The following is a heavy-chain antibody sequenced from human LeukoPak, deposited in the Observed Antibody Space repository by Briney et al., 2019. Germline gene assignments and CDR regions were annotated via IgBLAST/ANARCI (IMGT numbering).Heavy chain of an antibody. J-gene: IGHJ3*02. V-gene: IGHV3-66*01. Sequence: GGSLRLSCTVSGFTFSNYSVYWVRQAPGKGLEWVSVIYSGVSTYYADSVKGRFTISRDNSKNTLYLQMNSLRAEDTAVYYCAGASGSDDAFDIWGQGTMVTVSS. CDR3: AGASGSDDAFDI. CDR1: GFTFSNYS. D-gene: IGHD3-3*01. CDR2: IYSGVST.